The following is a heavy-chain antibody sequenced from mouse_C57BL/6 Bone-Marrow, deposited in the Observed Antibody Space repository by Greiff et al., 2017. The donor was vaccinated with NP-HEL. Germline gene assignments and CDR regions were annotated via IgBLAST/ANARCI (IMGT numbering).Heavy chain of an antibody. D-gene: IGHD1-1*01. J-gene: IGHJ2*01. V-gene: IGHV1-81*01. CDR2: IYPRSGNT. CDR3: ARFGRGFDY. CDR1: GFTFTSSG. Sequence: QVQLLQSGAELARPGASVKLSCTASGFTFTSSGISWVKQRTGQGLEWIGEIYPRSGNTYYNEKVKGKGTLTADKSSSTAYMELRSLTSEDSAVYFCARFGRGFDYWGRGTTLTVSA.